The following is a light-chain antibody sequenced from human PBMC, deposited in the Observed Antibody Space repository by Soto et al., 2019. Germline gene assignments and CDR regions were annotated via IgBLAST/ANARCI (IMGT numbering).Light chain of an antibody. CDR2: GAS. Sequence: EIVLTQSPGTLSLSPGERATLSCRASQSVSSSYLAWYQQKPGQAPRLLIYGASSRATGIPHRFSGSGSGTDFTLTISRLEPEDFAVYDCQQYGSSLFPFGPGTKVDI. V-gene: IGKV3-20*01. CDR3: QQYGSSLFP. CDR1: QSVSSSY. J-gene: IGKJ3*01.